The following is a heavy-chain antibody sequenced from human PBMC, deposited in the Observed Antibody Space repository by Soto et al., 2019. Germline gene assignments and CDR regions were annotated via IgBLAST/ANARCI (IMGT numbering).Heavy chain of an antibody. CDR1: GGSFSGYY. V-gene: IGHV4-34*01. J-gene: IGHJ6*02. CDR3: ARGALGYCSSTSCSRPLYYYYYGMDV. Sequence: SETLSLTCAVYGGSFSGYYWRWIRQPPGKGLEWIGEINHSGSTNYNPSLKSRVTISVDTSKNQFSLKLSSVTAADTAVYYCARGALGYCSSTSCSRPLYYYYYGMDVWGQGTTVT. CDR2: INHSGST. D-gene: IGHD2-2*01.